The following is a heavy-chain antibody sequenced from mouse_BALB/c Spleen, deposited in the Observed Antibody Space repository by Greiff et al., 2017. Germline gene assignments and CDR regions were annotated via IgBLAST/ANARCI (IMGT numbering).Heavy chain of an antibody. V-gene: IGHV5-6-5*01. J-gene: IGHJ3*01. CDR2: ISSGGST. CDR1: GFTFSSYA. Sequence: VQLVESGGGLVKPGGSLKLSCAASGFTFSSYAMSWVRQTPEKRLEWVASISSGGSTYYPDSVKGRFTISRDNARNILYLQMSSLRSEDTAMYYCARWDGNYSAWFAYWGQGTLVTVSA. CDR3: ARWDGNYSAWFAY. D-gene: IGHD2-1*01.